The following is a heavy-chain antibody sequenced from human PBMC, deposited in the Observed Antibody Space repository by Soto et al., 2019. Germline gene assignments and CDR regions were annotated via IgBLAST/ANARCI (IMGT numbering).Heavy chain of an antibody. CDR2: INPKSGDT. J-gene: IGHJ4*02. Sequence: QVRLMQSGPEVRRPGASVTVSCKASGYTFTHYFIHWVRRAPGQGLEWMGYINPKSGDTHYSQTFSGRVSMTRDTSTDTANMRLSSIKSDDTAVYFCARAPGHKESRGDFWRQGTAITASS. V-gene: IGHV1-2*02. CDR1: GYTFTHYF. CDR3: ARAPGHKESRGDF. D-gene: IGHD3-10*01.